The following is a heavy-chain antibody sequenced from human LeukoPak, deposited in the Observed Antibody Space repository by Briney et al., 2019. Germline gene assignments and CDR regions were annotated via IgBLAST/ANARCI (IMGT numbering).Heavy chain of an antibody. CDR2: ISGSGGST. CDR1: GFTFSSYA. V-gene: IGHV3-23*01. J-gene: IGHJ4*02. CDR3: AKIPLLRWDLYFGDLYFGY. D-gene: IGHD3-10*01. Sequence: GGSLRLSCAASGFTFSSYAMSWVRQAPGKGLEWVSAISGSGGSTYYADSVKGRFTISRDNSKNTLYLQMNSLRAEDTAVYYCAKIPLLRWDLYFGDLYFGYWGQGTLVTVSP.